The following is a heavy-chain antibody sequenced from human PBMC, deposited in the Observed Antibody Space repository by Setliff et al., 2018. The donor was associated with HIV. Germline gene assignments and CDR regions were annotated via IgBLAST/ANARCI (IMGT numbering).Heavy chain of an antibody. J-gene: IGHJ3*02. V-gene: IGHV1-18*01. CDR2: ISGYNGNI. CDR3: ATITVAGTGAFDI. CDR1: GDTNPSDA. Sequence: ASVKVSCKASGDTNPSDAISWVRQAPGQGLEWMGWISGYNGNIKYAQNMQGRVTMTTDTSTTTAYMELRSLRSDDTAVYYCATITVAGTGAFDIWGQGTMVTVSS. D-gene: IGHD6-19*01.